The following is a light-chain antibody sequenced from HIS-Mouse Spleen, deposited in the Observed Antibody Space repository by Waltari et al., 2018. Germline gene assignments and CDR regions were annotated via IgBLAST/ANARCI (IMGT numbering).Light chain of an antibody. Sequence: QSALTQPASVSGSPGQSITISCTGTSSDVGGYNYVSWYQQHPGKAPKLMIYEVSNRPSGVSNPFSGSKSCNTASLTISGLQAEDEADYYCSSYTSSSTLWVFGGGTKLTVL. CDR2: EVS. CDR3: SSYTSSSTLWV. J-gene: IGLJ3*02. CDR1: SSDVGGYNY. V-gene: IGLV2-14*01.